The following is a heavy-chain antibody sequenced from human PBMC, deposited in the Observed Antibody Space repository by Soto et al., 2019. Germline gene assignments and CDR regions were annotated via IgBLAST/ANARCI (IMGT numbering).Heavy chain of an antibody. D-gene: IGHD4-17*01. CDR2: ISAYNGNT. CDR3: ARWLTTVTTDYYYGMDV. Sequence: QVQLVQSGAEVKKPGASVKVSCKASGYTFTSYGISWVRQAPGQGLEWMGWISAYNGNTNYAQKLQVRVTMTTDTSTSTAYMELRSLRSDDTAVYYCARWLTTVTTDYYYGMDVWGQGTTVTVSS. J-gene: IGHJ6*02. V-gene: IGHV1-18*01. CDR1: GYTFTSYG.